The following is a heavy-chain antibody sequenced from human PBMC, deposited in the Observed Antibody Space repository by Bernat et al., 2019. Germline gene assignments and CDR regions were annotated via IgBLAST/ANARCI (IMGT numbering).Heavy chain of an antibody. J-gene: IGHJ4*02. CDR2: ISYDGSNK. CDR1: GFTFSSYA. V-gene: IGHV3-30-3*01. CDR3: ARVDISGWYLESGYFDY. D-gene: IGHD6-19*01. Sequence: QVQLVESGGGVVQPGRSLRLSCAASGFTFSSYAMHWVRQAPGKGLEWVAVISYDGSNKYYADSVKGRFTISRDNSKNTLYLQMNSLRAEDTAVYYCARVDISGWYLESGYFDYWGQGTLVTVSS.